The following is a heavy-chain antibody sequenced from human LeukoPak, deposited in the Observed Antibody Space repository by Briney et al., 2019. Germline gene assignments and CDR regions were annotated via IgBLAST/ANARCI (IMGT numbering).Heavy chain of an antibody. Sequence: GGSLRLSCAASGFTFSSYGMHWVRQAPGKGLDWVAVISNDGSKKYYADPVKGRFTISRDNSKNTLSLQVSSLRTEDTAVYYCAKDRYSYAFEYSDSWGQGTLVTVSS. V-gene: IGHV3-30*18. CDR1: GFTFSSYG. D-gene: IGHD5-18*01. CDR3: AKDRYSYAFEYSDS. J-gene: IGHJ4*02. CDR2: ISNDGSKK.